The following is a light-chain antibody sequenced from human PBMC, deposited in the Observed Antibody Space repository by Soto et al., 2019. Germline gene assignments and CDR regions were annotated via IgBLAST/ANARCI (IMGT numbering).Light chain of an antibody. Sequence: EIVLTQSPATLSLSPGERATLSCRASQSVGSFLAWYQHKPGQAPRLLIYDASTRAPGIPARFSGSRSATDFTLTISSLEPEDFAVYYCHQRSHLWTFGQGTKVEIK. CDR3: HQRSHLWT. CDR1: QSVGSF. CDR2: DAS. V-gene: IGKV3-11*01. J-gene: IGKJ1*01.